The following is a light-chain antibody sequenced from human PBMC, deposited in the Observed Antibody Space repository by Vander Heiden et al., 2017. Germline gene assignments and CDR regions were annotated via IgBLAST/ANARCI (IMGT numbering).Light chain of an antibody. J-gene: IGKJ5*01. CDR2: DAS. Sequence: EIVLTQSPATLSLSPGERATLSCRASQSVSSYLAWYQQKPGQAPRLLIYDASNRATGIPARFSGSGCGTDFTLTISSLEPEDFAVYYCQQHSNWLSITFGQRTRLEIK. V-gene: IGKV3-11*01. CDR3: QQHSNWLSIT. CDR1: QSVSSY.